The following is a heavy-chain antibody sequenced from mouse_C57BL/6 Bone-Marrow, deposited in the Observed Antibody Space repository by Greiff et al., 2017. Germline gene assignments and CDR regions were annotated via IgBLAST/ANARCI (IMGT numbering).Heavy chain of an antibody. Sequence: EVQGVESGGDLVKPGGSLKLSCAASGFTFSSYGMSWVRQTPDKRLEWVATISSGGSYTYYPDSVKGRFTISRDNAKNTLYLQMRSPKSEDTAMYYGAGRVYYDDDGLMDDWGQGTSVTVSS. CDR3: AGRVYYDDDGLMDD. J-gene: IGHJ4*01. V-gene: IGHV5-6*01. D-gene: IGHD2-4*01. CDR1: GFTFSSYG. CDR2: ISSGGSYT.